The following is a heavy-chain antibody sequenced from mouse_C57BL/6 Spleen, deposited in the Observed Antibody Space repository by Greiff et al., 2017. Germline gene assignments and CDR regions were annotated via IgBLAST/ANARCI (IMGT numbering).Heavy chain of an antibody. V-gene: IGHV1-76*01. CDR3: ATNYSSFLYAMDY. J-gene: IGHJ4*01. CDR1: GYTFTDYY. Sequence: QVQLQQSGAELVRPGASVKLSCKASGYTFTDYYINWVKQRPGQGLEWIARIYPGSGNTYYNEKFKGKATLTADKSSSTAYMQLSSLTSEDSAVYFCATNYSSFLYAMDYWGQGTSVTVSS. CDR2: IYPGSGNT. D-gene: IGHD2-5*01.